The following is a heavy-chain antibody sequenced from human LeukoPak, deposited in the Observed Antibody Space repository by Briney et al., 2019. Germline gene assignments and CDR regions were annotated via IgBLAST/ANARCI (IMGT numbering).Heavy chain of an antibody. V-gene: IGHV5-51*01. CDR1: GYSFTRYW. Sequence: GESLKISCKGSGYSFTRYWIGWVRQMPGKGLEWMGIIYPCYSDTRYSPSSQGQATISADKSISTAYLQWSSLKASDTATYYCARGVGHSSGWYPTWSAFDIWGQGTMVTVSS. CDR2: IYPCYSDT. D-gene: IGHD6-19*01. CDR3: ARGVGHSSGWYPTWSAFDI. J-gene: IGHJ3*02.